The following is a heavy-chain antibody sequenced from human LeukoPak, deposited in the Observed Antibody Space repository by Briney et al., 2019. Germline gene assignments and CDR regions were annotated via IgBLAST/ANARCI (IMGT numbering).Heavy chain of an antibody. CDR1: GFTFSTYE. CDR2: ISSSGGTT. CDR3: ARRLTTAVAL. V-gene: IGHV3-48*03. D-gene: IGHD4-23*01. Sequence: GGSLRLSCAASGFTFSTYEMNWVRQAPGKGLDWVSYISSSGGTTYYADSVKGRFTISRDNAKNSLYLQMNSLRAEDTAVYYCARRLTTAVALWGQGTLVTVSS. J-gene: IGHJ4*02.